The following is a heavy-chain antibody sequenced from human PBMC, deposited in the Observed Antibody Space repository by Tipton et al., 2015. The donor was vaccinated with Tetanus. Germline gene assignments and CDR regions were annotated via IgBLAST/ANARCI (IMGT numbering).Heavy chain of an antibody. CDR1: GFIFSSYG. D-gene: IGHD2-15*01. V-gene: IGHV3-33*01. J-gene: IGHJ4*02. Sequence: SLRLSCAASGFIFSSYGIHWVRQAPGKGLEWVAVSWYDGTDKYYADSVKGRFTISRDNSKNTHYLQMNSLRAGDTAEYYWGREADGSGGSCFSGDCDNWGQGTQVTVSA. CDR2: SWYDGTDK. CDR3: GREADGSGGSCFSGDCDN.